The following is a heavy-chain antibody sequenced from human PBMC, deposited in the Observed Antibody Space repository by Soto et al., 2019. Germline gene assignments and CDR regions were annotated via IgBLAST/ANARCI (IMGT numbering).Heavy chain of an antibody. J-gene: IGHJ4*02. CDR1: GFSLSTSGVG. Sequence: QITLKESGPTLVKPTQTLTLTCTFSGFSLSTSGVGVGWIRQPPGKALEWLALIYWDDDKRYSPSLKSRLTSPKETSTNPVVLTMTNMDPVDTATYYCAHSIRYFDWLHRYFDYWGQGTLVTVSS. V-gene: IGHV2-5*02. D-gene: IGHD3-9*01. CDR3: AHSIRYFDWLHRYFDY. CDR2: IYWDDDK.